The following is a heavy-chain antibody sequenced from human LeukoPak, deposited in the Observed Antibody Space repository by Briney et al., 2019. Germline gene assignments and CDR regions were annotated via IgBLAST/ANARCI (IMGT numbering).Heavy chain of an antibody. D-gene: IGHD5-12*01. CDR3: AREPYSGYADDYYYGMDV. J-gene: IGHJ6*02. Sequence: GGSLRLSCAASGFTFSSYWMHWVRQAPGKGLVWVSRINSDGSSTSYADSVKGRFTISRDNAKNTLYLQMNSLRAEDTAVYYCAREPYSGYADDYYYGMDVWGLGTTVTVSS. V-gene: IGHV3-74*01. CDR2: INSDGSST. CDR1: GFTFSSYW.